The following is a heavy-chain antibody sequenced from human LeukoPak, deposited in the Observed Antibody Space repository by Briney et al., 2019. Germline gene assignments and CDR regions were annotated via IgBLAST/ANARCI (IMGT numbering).Heavy chain of an antibody. J-gene: IGHJ3*02. D-gene: IGHD3-22*01. V-gene: IGHV3-7*05. CDR1: GFTFSSYW. CDR3: ARGTSSGYGVAFDI. Sequence: GGSLRLSCAASGFTFSSYWMSWVREAPGKGLEGVANIKQDGSEKYCVDSVKGRFTISRDNAKNSLYLQMTSLRAEDTAVYYCARGTSSGYGVAFDIWGQGTMVTVSS. CDR2: IKQDGSEK.